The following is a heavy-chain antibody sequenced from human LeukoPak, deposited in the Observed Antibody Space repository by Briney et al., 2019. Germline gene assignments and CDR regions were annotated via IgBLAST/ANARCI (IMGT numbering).Heavy chain of an antibody. CDR1: GDSINSLDL. CDR2: INHSGST. J-gene: IGHJ5*02. V-gene: IGHV4-4*02. Sequence: SETLSLTCTVSGDSINSLDLWSWIRQPPGKGLEWIGEINHSGSTNYNPSLKSRVTISVDTSKNQFSLELSSVTAADTAVYYCARRHSALRYSSGWFWFDPWGQGTLVTVSS. CDR3: ARRHSALRYSSGWFWFDP. D-gene: IGHD6-19*01.